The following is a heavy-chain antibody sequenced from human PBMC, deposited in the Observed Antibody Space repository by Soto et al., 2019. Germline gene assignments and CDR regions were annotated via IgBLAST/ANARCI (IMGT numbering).Heavy chain of an antibody. J-gene: IGHJ4*02. D-gene: IGHD2-2*02. Sequence: LRLSCAASGFTFSDYYMSWIRQAPGKGLEWVSYISSSGSTIYYAGSVKGRFTISRDNAKNSLYLQMNSLRAEDTAVYYCAGSDAGVVVPAAIMADYWGQGTLVTVSS. CDR2: ISSSGSTI. CDR3: AGSDAGVVVPAAIMADY. V-gene: IGHV3-11*01. CDR1: GFTFSDYY.